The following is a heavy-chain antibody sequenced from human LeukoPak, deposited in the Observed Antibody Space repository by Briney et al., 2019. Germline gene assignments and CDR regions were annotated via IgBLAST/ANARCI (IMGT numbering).Heavy chain of an antibody. V-gene: IGHV3-23*01. J-gene: IGHJ4*02. Sequence: PGGSLRLSCAGSGFTFSSYAMSWVRQAPGKGLEWVSAISGSGGSTYYEDSVKGRFTISRDNSKNTLYLQMNSLRAEDTAVYYCAKLVSPVAGTNYFDYWGQGTLVTVSS. CDR3: AKLVSPVAGTNYFDY. CDR1: GFTFSSYA. D-gene: IGHD6-19*01. CDR2: ISGSGGST.